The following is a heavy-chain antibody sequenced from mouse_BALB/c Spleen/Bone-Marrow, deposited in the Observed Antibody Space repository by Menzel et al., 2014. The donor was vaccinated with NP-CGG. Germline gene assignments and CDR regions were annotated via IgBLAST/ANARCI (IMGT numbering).Heavy chain of an antibody. J-gene: IGHJ2*01. D-gene: IGHD2-3*01. V-gene: IGHV5-6*01. CDR1: GFTFSSYG. CDR2: ISSGGSYT. Sequence: EVQLQESGGDLVKPGGSLKLSCAASGFTFSSYGMSWVRQIPDKRLEWVATISSGGSYTYYPDSVKGRFTISRDNAKTILYLQMSSLRSEDTAMYYCARQDGFDYWGQGTTLTVSS. CDR3: ARQDGFDY.